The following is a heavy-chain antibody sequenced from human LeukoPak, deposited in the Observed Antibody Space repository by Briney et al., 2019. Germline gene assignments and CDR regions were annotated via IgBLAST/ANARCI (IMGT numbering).Heavy chain of an antibody. D-gene: IGHD6-19*01. J-gene: IGHJ3*02. CDR3: ARVQESSGWYDAFDI. Sequence: GGSLRLSCAASGFTVSSNYMTWVRQAPGKGLEWVANIKQDGSEKYYVDSVKGRFTISRDNAKNSLYLQMNSLRAEDTAVYYCARVQESSGWYDAFDIWGQGTMVTVSS. V-gene: IGHV3-7*03. CDR1: GFTVSSNY. CDR2: IKQDGSEK.